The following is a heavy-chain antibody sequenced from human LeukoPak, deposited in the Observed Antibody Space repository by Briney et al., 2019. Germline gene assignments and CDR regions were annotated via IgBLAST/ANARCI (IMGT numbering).Heavy chain of an antibody. CDR1: GGSFSGYY. J-gene: IGHJ4*02. CDR2: INHSGST. D-gene: IGHD3-10*01. CDR3: ATHVKRGYETGSYYLSL. Sequence: PSETLSLTCAVYGGSFSGYYWSWIRQPPGKGPEWIGEINHSGSTNYNPSLKSRVTISVDTSKNQFSLKLSSVTAADTAVYYCATHVKRGYETGSYYLSLWGQGTLVTVSS. V-gene: IGHV4-34*01.